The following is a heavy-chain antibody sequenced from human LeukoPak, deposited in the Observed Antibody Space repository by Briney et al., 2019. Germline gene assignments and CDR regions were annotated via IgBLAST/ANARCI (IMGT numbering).Heavy chain of an antibody. V-gene: IGHV1-2*02. CDR3: ARARGHDYGDSDLFDY. Sequence: ASVKVSCKASGYTFTGYYMHWVRQAPGQGLEWMGRINPNSGGTNYAQKFQGRVTITADESTSTAYMELSSLRSEDTAVYHCARARGHDYGDSDLFDYWGQGTLVTVSS. J-gene: IGHJ4*02. CDR1: GYTFTGYY. D-gene: IGHD4-17*01. CDR2: INPNSGGT.